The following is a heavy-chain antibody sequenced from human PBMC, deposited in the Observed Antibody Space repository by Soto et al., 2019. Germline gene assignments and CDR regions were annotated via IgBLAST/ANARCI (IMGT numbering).Heavy chain of an antibody. V-gene: IGHV4-59*12. Sequence: PSETLSLTCAVSGGSINSYYWSWIRQPPGKGLEWIGYINHSGSTNYNPSLKSRVTISVDTSKNQFSLKLSSVTAADTAVYYCARLSQVHYYYYYGMDVWGQGTTVTVSS. CDR1: GGSINSYY. J-gene: IGHJ6*02. CDR3: ARLSQVHYYYYYGMDV. CDR2: INHSGST.